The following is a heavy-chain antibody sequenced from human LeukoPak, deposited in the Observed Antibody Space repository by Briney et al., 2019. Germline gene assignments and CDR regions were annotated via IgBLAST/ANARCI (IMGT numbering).Heavy chain of an antibody. Sequence: GGSLRLSCAASGFTVSSNYMSWVRQAPGKGLEWVSVIYSGGSTYYADSVKGRFTISRDNSKNTLYLQMNSLRAEDTAVYYCAGQEIYGSGSSIDPWGQGTLVTVSS. J-gene: IGHJ5*02. CDR3: AGQEIYGSGSSIDP. CDR2: IYSGGST. CDR1: GFTVSSNY. V-gene: IGHV3-53*01. D-gene: IGHD3-10*01.